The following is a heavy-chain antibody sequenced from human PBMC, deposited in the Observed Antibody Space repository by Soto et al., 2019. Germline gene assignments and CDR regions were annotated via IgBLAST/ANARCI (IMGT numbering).Heavy chain of an antibody. CDR3: ARDPYGGNSGGYYYYGMGV. CDR2: IIPIFGTA. CDR1: GGTFSSYA. D-gene: IGHD4-17*01. J-gene: IGHJ6*02. Sequence: GASVKVSCKASGGTFSSYASSWVRQAPGQGLEWMGGIIPIFGTANYAQKFQGRVTITADESTSTAYMELSSLRSEDTAVYYCARDPYGGNSGGYYYYGMGVWGQGTTVTVSS. V-gene: IGHV1-69*13.